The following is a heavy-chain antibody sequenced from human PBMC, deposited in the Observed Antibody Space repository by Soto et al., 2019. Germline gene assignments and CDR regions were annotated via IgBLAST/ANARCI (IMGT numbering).Heavy chain of an antibody. CDR1: GYTFTSYY. Sequence: ASVKVFCKASGYTFTSYYMHWVRQAPVQGLGWMGIINPSGGSTSYAQKFQGRVTMTRDTSTSTVYMELSSMRSEDTAVYYCERKRQCLELAYGSDIWGQWTMVTVSS. CDR3: ERKRQCLELAYGSDI. J-gene: IGHJ3*02. CDR2: INPSGGST. D-gene: IGHD1-7*01. V-gene: IGHV1-46*01.